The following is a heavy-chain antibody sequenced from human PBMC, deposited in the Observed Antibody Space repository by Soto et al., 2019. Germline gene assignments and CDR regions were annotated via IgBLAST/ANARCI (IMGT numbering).Heavy chain of an antibody. CDR3: AKDPQFRPPFEYSSSSPDY. D-gene: IGHD6-6*01. Sequence: GGSLRLSCAASGFTFSSYGMHWVRQAPGKGLEWVAVISYDGSNKYYADSVKGRFTISRDNSKNTLYLQMNSLRAEDTAVYYCAKDPQFRPPFEYSSSSPDYWGQGTLVTVSS. V-gene: IGHV3-30*18. CDR2: ISYDGSNK. J-gene: IGHJ4*02. CDR1: GFTFSSYG.